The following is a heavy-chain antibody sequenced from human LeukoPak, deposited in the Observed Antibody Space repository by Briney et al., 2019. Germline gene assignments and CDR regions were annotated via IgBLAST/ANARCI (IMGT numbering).Heavy chain of an antibody. V-gene: IGHV4-34*01. Sequence: TGGSLRLSCAASGFTFSSYAMSWIRQPPGKGLEWIGEINHSGSTNYNPSLKSRVTISLDTSNNQVSLRLSSVTAADTAVYYCAKGGTYGGGADYWGQGTLVTVSS. CDR3: AKGGTYGGGADY. CDR2: INHSGST. D-gene: IGHD1-26*01. J-gene: IGHJ4*02. CDR1: GFTFSSYA.